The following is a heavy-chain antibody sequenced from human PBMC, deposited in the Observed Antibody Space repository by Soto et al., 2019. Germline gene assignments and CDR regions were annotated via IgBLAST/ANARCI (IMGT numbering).Heavy chain of an antibody. CDR2: LSHDETNK. Sequence: QVQLVESGGGVVQPGRSLRLSCAAYGFTFSTYGMHWVRQAPGKGLEWVAALSHDETNKFYADSVKGRFTISRDNSKNTLYLEMFSQRAEDTAVYYCVKEGRGSTTSCSSCDGLEVWSPGTTVTVSS. D-gene: IGHD2-2*01. J-gene: IGHJ6*02. CDR3: VKEGRGSTTSCSSCDGLEV. V-gene: IGHV3-30*18. CDR1: GFTFSTYG.